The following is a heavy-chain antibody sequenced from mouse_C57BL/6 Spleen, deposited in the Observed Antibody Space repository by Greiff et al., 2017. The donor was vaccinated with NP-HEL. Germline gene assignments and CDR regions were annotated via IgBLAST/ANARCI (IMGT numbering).Heavy chain of an antibody. J-gene: IGHJ2*01. CDR2: IDPENGDT. D-gene: IGHD1-1*01. CDR3: TTSYGSSPYYFDY. Sequence: EVQLQQSGAELVRPGASVKLSCTASGFNIKDDYMHWVKQRPEQGLEWIGWIDPENGDTEYASKFQGKATITADTSSNTAYLQLSSLTSEDTAVYYRTTSYGSSPYYFDYWGQGTTLTVSS. V-gene: IGHV14-4*01. CDR1: GFNIKDDY.